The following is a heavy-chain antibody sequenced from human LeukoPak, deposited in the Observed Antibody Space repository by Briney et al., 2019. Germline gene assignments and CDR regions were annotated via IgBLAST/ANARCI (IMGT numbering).Heavy chain of an antibody. CDR3: AKTYYYDSSNYPPMDY. J-gene: IGHJ4*02. CDR1: GFTFSSYA. V-gene: IGHV3-23*01. Sequence: GGSLRLSCAASGFTFSSYAMSWVRQAPGEGLEWVSAISGGGGNTYYADSVKGRFTISRDNSKNTLYLQMNSLRAEDTAVYYSAKTYYYDSSNYPPMDYWGQGTLVTVSS. D-gene: IGHD3-22*01. CDR2: ISGGGGNT.